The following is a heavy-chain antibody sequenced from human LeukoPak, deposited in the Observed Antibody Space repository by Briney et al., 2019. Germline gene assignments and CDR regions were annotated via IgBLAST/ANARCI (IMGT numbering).Heavy chain of an antibody. CDR1: GYTFTSYG. J-gene: IGHJ4*02. Sequence: GASVKVSCKASGYTFTSYGISWVRQAPGQGLEWMGWISAYNGNTNYAQKLQGRVTMTTDTSTSTAYMELRSLRSDDTAVYYCARDLGYCRSTSCSGMDFDYWGQGTLVTVSS. CDR3: ARDLGYCRSTSCSGMDFDY. V-gene: IGHV1-18*01. D-gene: IGHD2-2*01. CDR2: ISAYNGNT.